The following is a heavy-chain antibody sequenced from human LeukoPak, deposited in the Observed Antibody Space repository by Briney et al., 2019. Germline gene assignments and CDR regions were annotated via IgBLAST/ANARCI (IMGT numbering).Heavy chain of an antibody. CDR3: ARLIYDSSGYFDY. V-gene: IGHV5-51*01. CDR1: GYSFINHW. CDR2: MYPDDSDT. D-gene: IGHD3-22*01. J-gene: IGHJ4*02. Sequence: GESLKISCKASGYSFINHWIGWVRQKPGKGLEWVGIMYPDDSDTRYSPSFQGQVSISVDKSLSTAYLQWSSLKASDTAMYYCARLIYDSSGYFDYWGQGTLVTVSS.